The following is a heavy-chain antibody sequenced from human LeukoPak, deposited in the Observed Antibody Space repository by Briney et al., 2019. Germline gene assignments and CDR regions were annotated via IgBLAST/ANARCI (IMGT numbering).Heavy chain of an antibody. D-gene: IGHD2-2*01. Sequence: GESLKISCKGSGYGFTSYWIGWVRQMPGKGLEWMGIIYPGDSDTRYSPSFQGQVTISADKSISTAYLQWSSLKASDTAMYYCARVPDTVRASRFSSHNWFDPWGQGTLVTVSS. V-gene: IGHV5-51*01. CDR3: ARVPDTVRASRFSSHNWFDP. J-gene: IGHJ5*02. CDR2: IYPGDSDT. CDR1: GYGFTSYW.